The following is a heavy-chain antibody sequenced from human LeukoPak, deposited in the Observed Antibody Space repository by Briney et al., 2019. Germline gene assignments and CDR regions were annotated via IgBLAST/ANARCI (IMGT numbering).Heavy chain of an antibody. CDR1: VFTFNSYA. Sequence: GGPLTLFCTASVFTFNSYAMSWLRQAPGKALEWLSAYSGSGGSTYYADSVKGRFTISRDNSKNTLYMQINSLRAEDTAVYYCAKEAPGVVRGITAAPDYWGQGTLVTVSS. CDR3: AKEAPGVVRGITAAPDY. D-gene: IGHD3-10*01. CDR2: YSGSGGST. J-gene: IGHJ4*02. V-gene: IGHV3-23*01.